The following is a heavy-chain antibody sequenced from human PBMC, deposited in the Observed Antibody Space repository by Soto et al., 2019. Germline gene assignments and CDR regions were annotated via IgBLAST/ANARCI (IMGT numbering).Heavy chain of an antibody. CDR3: GTVIGGDVDTFMVRDF. Sequence: EVQLVQSGAEVKKPGESLRISCKGSGYSFTSYWINWVRQMPGKGLEWMGRIDPSDSYTSYSPSFQGRVAISAEKSITTAYLQWNSLRASDTAMYYCGTVIGGDVDTFMVRDFWGQGTLVTVSS. CDR2: IDPSDSYT. V-gene: IGHV5-10-1*01. J-gene: IGHJ4*02. D-gene: IGHD5-18*01. CDR1: GYSFTSYW.